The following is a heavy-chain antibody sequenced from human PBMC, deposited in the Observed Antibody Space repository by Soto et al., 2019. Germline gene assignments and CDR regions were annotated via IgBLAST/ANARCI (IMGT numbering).Heavy chain of an antibody. CDR2: IYHSGST. V-gene: IGHV4-4*02. CDR3: ARVSGSYYYGMDV. J-gene: IGHJ6*02. CDR1: GGSISSSNC. Sequence: QVQLQESGPGLVKPSGTLSLTCAVSGGSISSSNCWSWVRQPPGKGLEWIGEIYHSGSTNFNPSLKRRVNISVDQSKNQFSLKLTSVTAADTDVSYCARVSGSYYYGMDVWGQGTTVTVSS.